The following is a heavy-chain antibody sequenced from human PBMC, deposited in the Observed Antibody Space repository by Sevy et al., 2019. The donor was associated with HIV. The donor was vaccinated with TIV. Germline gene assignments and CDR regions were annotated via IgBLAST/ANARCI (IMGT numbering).Heavy chain of an antibody. Sequence: GGSLRLSCAASGFILSSYEMNWVRQAPGKGLEWVSYISSDGTTIYYADSVKGRFTISRDNAQNSVSLQMNSLRAEDTAVYYCARDLDDNSGYYYGAIDYWGQGALVTVSS. D-gene: IGHD3-22*01. V-gene: IGHV3-48*03. CDR1: GFILSSYE. CDR2: ISSDGTTI. J-gene: IGHJ4*02. CDR3: ARDLDDNSGYYYGAIDY.